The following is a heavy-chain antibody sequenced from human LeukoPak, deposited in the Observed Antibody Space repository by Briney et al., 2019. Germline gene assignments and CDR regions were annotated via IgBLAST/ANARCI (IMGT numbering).Heavy chain of an antibody. V-gene: IGHV1-2*02. CDR3: ARALPPPRDCSGGSCYSEGNWFDP. D-gene: IGHD2-15*01. CDR1: GYTFTGYY. Sequence: GASVKVSCKASGYTFTGYYMHWVRQAPGQGLEWMGWINPNSGGTNYAQKFQGRVTMTRDTSISTAYMELSRLRSDDTAVYYCARALPPPRDCSGGSCYSEGNWFDPWGQGTLVTVSS. J-gene: IGHJ5*02. CDR2: INPNSGGT.